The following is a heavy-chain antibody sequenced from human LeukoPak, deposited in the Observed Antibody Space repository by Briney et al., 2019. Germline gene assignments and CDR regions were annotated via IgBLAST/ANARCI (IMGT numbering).Heavy chain of an antibody. Sequence: PGGSLRLSCAASGFIFSDYAMHWARQAPGKGLEWVAVISYDGSNKYYADSVKGRFTISRDNSKNTVYLQMNSLRAEDTAVYYCAKGLVDSSGYFLFDYWGQGTLVTVSS. J-gene: IGHJ4*02. D-gene: IGHD3-22*01. V-gene: IGHV3-30-3*01. CDR1: GFIFSDYA. CDR2: ISYDGSNK. CDR3: AKGLVDSSGYFLFDY.